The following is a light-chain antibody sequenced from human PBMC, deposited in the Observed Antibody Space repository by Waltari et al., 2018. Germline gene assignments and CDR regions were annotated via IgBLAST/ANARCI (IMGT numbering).Light chain of an antibody. J-gene: IGKJ3*01. V-gene: IGKV1-39*01. Sequence: DIQMTQSPSSLSASVGDRVTITCRASQSISNYLNWYQQKPGKAPKLLIYAASTLQSGAPSRFSGSGSGTDFTLTISSRQPDDFATYYCQQSYDTPTLGPGPKVKI. CDR3: QQSYDTPT. CDR2: AAS. CDR1: QSISNY.